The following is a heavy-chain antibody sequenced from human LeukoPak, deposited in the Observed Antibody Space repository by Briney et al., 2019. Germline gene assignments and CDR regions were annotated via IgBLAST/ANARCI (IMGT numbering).Heavy chain of an antibody. D-gene: IGHD3-22*01. CDR3: ARGSWDYYDISGNDY. V-gene: IGHV3-74*01. CDR1: GFTFSSYW. J-gene: IGHJ4*02. CDR2: INSDGSST. Sequence: GGSLRLSCAASGFTFSSYWMHWVRQAPGKGLVWVSRINSDGSSTSYADSVKGRFTISRDNAKNTLYLQMNSLRAEDTSVYYCARGSWDYYDISGNDYWGQGTLVTVSS.